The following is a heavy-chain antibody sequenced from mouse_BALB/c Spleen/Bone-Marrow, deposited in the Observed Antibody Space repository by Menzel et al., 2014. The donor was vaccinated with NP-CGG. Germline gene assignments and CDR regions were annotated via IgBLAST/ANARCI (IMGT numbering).Heavy chain of an antibody. J-gene: IGHJ3*01. Sequence: VQLQQSGPELVKPGTSVKISCKASGYPFTGYYMHWVKHSHVKSLEWIGRINPYTGATTYNQNFNVKASLTVDKSSSTAYMELHSLTSEDSAVYYCARGDWFTYWGQGTLVTVSA. CDR2: INPYTGAT. CDR3: ARGDWFTY. CDR1: GYPFTGYY. V-gene: IGHV1-31*01.